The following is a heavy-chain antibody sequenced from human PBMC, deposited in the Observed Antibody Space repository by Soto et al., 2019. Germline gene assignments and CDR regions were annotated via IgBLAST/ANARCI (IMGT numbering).Heavy chain of an antibody. CDR2: ISPRGDNI. CDR3: AKGPHPNTGWPYYFDS. D-gene: IGHD6-19*01. CDR1: GFSLANFP. V-gene: IGHV3-48*02. Sequence: QPGGSLRLSCVGSGFSLANFPMNWVRQTPGKGLEWISYISPRGDNIYYTESVKGRFTISRDNARNSLYLQMNSLRDEDAALYSFAKGPHPNTGWPYYFDSWGQGVPVTVSS. J-gene: IGHJ4*02.